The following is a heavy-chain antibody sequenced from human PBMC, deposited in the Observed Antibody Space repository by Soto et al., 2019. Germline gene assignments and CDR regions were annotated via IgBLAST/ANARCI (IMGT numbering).Heavy chain of an antibody. V-gene: IGHV3-33*01. CDR2: IWYDGDTK. Sequence: QIQLVESGGGVVQPGRSLRLACTASGFTFNRYGFNWVRQAPGKGLEWVAVIWYDGDTKYYADSVKGRFTISRDNLRSTVYLQMTSLTAEDTAVYYSASPLVAPVAGPYYYGMDVWGQGTTVTVSS. J-gene: IGHJ6*02. CDR3: ASPLVAPVAGPYYYGMDV. D-gene: IGHD6-19*01. CDR1: GFTFNRYG.